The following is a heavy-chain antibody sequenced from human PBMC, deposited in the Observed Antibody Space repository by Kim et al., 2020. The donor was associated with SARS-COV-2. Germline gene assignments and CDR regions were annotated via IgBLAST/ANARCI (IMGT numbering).Heavy chain of an antibody. J-gene: IGHJ4*01. Sequence: GGSLRLSCAASGFTFSNYAMHWVRQPTGKGLEWVSGIGTGGDTYYEGSVKGRFTTSSENIKNSLYLQMNSMRAGDTAVYYCARLFKGFSGDPFYFDYWG. V-gene: IGHV3-13*01. D-gene: IGHD5-12*01. CDR2: IGTGGDT. CDR3: ARLFKGFSGDPFYFDY. CDR1: GFTFSNYA.